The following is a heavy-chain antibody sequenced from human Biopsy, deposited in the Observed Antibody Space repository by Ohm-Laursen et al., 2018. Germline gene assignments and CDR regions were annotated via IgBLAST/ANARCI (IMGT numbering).Heavy chain of an antibody. V-gene: IGHV4-39*01. Sequence: SQTLSLTCTVSGGPFGINSHYWIWIRQPPGKGLEWIASIYYGGTTHYNASLQGRVTISVDQPKNQFSLRLTSVTAADTAVYYCSKRDLSGTSPVWGPGTTVTVSS. J-gene: IGHJ6*02. CDR3: SKRDLSGTSPV. D-gene: IGHD1-26*01. CDR1: GGPFGINSHY. CDR2: IYYGGTT.